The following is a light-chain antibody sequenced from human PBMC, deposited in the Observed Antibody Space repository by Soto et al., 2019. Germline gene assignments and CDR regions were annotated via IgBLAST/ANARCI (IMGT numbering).Light chain of an antibody. CDR1: QSVSSN. CDR2: GAS. CDR3: QQYNDWPPST. Sequence: EIVMTQSPATLSVSPGERATLSCRASQSVSSNLAWYQQKPGQAPRLLIQGASTRATGIPARFSGSGSGSEFTLTISSLQSEDVAVYYCQQYNDWPPSTFGQGTRLEIK. J-gene: IGKJ5*01. V-gene: IGKV3-15*01.